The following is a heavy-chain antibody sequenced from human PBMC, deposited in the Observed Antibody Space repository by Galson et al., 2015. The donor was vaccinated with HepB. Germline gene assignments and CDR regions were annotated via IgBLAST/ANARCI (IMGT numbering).Heavy chain of an antibody. CDR2: INPSGGST. CDR3: ARDVRVEQQLGSSAPFDY. J-gene: IGHJ4*02. Sequence: SVKVSCKASGYTFTRYYMRWVRQAPGQGLEWMGIINPSGGSTSYAQKFQGRVTMTRDTSTSTVYMELSSLRSEDTAVYYCARDVRVEQQLGSSAPFDYWGQGTLVTVSS. D-gene: IGHD6-13*01. V-gene: IGHV1-46*01. CDR1: GYTFTRYY.